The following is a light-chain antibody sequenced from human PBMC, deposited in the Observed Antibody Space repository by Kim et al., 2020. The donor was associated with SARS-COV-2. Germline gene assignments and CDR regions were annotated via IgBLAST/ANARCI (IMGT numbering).Light chain of an antibody. V-gene: IGKV1-39*01. CDR1: QSISSY. Sequence: ASVGDRVTITCRASQSISSYLNWYQQRPGKAPKLLIYAASSLQSGVPSRFSGSGSGTDFNLIISSLQPEDFATYHCQQSYSTPHSFGQGTKLEI. CDR3: QQSYSTPHS. J-gene: IGKJ2*03. CDR2: AAS.